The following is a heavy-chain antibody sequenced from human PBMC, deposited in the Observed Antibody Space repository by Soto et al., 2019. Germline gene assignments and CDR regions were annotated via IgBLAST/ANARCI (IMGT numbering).Heavy chain of an antibody. CDR1: GYTFTSYD. J-gene: IGHJ3*02. CDR3: ARGAMATKKGLGEDAFDI. D-gene: IGHD5-12*01. Sequence: QVQLVQSGAEVKKPGASVKVSCKASGYTFTSYDINWVRQATGQGLEWMGWMNPNSGNTGYAQKFPGSVTMTRNTSISTAYMELSSLRSEDTAVYYCARGAMATKKGLGEDAFDIWGQGTMVTVSS. V-gene: IGHV1-8*01. CDR2: MNPNSGNT.